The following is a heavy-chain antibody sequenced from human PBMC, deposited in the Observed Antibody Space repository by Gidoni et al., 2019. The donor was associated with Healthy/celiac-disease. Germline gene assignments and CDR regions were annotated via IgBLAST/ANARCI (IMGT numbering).Heavy chain of an antibody. CDR1: GGSFIGYY. J-gene: IGHJ4*02. V-gene: IGHV4-34*01. CDR2: INHSGST. D-gene: IGHD3-22*01. CDR3: ARTPPAYYYDSSGLIDY. Sequence: QVQLQQWGAGLLKPSETLSLTCAVYGGSFIGYYWSWIRQPPGKGLEWIGEINHSGSTNYNPSLKSRVTISVDTSKNQFSLKLSSVTAADTAVYYCARTPPAYYYDSSGLIDYWGQGTLVTVSS.